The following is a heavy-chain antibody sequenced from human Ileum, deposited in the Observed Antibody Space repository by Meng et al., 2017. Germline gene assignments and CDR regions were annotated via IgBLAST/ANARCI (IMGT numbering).Heavy chain of an antibody. CDR3: ARDGHYGSGSYMFDY. V-gene: IGHV4-38-2*02. CDR1: AYPISGAYY. Sequence: SETLSPTCSVPAYPISGAYYWGWIRQPPGKGLEWIGSIYHSGSTYYNPSLESRVTISLDTSKNQFSLKLTSVTAADTAVYYCARDGHYGSGSYMFDYWGQGMLVTVSS. CDR2: IYHSGST. D-gene: IGHD3-10*01. J-gene: IGHJ4*02.